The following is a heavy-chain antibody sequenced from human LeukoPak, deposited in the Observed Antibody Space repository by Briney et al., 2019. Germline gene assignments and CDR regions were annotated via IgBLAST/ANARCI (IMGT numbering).Heavy chain of an antibody. CDR3: AREGQRITMIVVAIGFDY. V-gene: IGHV3-7*01. CDR2: IKQDGSEK. J-gene: IGHJ4*02. D-gene: IGHD3-22*01. Sequence: PGGSLRLSCAASGFTFSFYWMSWVRQAPGKGLEWVANIKQDGSEKYYVDSVKGRFTISRDNAKNSLYLQMDSLRAEDTAVYYCAREGQRITMIVVAIGFDYWGQGTLVTVSS. CDR1: GFTFSFYW.